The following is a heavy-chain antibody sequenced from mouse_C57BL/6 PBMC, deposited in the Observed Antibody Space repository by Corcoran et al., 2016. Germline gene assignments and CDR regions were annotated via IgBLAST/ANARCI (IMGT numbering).Heavy chain of an antibody. CDR3: ASSGIGGYFDV. Sequence: VQLQQSGAELVKPGASGEISCKASCYAFSSYWMNWVKQRPGKGLEWIGQVYPGDGDTNYNGKFKGKATLTADKSSSTAYMQLSSLTSEDSAVYFCASSGIGGYFDVWGTGTTVTVSS. V-gene: IGHV1-80*01. J-gene: IGHJ1*03. D-gene: IGHD3-2*02. CDR1: CYAFSSYW. CDR2: VYPGDGDT.